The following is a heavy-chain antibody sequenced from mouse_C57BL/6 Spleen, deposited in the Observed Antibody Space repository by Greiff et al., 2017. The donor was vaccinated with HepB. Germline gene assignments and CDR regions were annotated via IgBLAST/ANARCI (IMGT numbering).Heavy chain of an antibody. V-gene: IGHV1-19*01. CDR3: ARRGEGVYFDY. J-gene: IGHJ2*01. Sequence: EVQLQQSGPVLVKPGASVKMSCKASGYTFTDYYMNWVKQSHGKSLEWIGVINPYNGGTSYNQKFKGKATLTVDKSSSTAYMELNSLTSEDSAVYYCARRGEGVYFDYWGQGTTLTVSS. CDR1: GYTFTDYY. CDR2: INPYNGGT.